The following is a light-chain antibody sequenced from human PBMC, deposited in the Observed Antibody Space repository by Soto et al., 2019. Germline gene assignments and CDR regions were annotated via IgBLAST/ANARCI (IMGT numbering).Light chain of an antibody. CDR3: QQYGSSSYT. V-gene: IGKV3-20*01. Sequence: EIVLTQSPGTLSLSPGERATLSCRASQSVRSSYLAWYQQKPGQAPRLLIYGASNRATGIPERFSGSGSGTDFTLTISRLEPEDFAVYYCQQYGSSSYTFGQGTKLEIK. J-gene: IGKJ2*01. CDR2: GAS. CDR1: QSVRSSY.